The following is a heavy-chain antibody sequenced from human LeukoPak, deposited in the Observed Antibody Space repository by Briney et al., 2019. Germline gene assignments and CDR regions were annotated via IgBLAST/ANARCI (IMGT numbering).Heavy chain of an antibody. CDR3: ASGYSSGWYAFDI. Sequence: SETLSLTCTVPGGSISSYYWSWIRQPPGKGLEWIGYIYYSGSTNYNPSLKSRVTISVDTSKNQFSLKLSSVTAADTAVYYCASGYSSGWYAFDIWGQGTLVTVSS. CDR1: GGSISSYY. V-gene: IGHV4-59*08. J-gene: IGHJ4*02. CDR2: IYYSGST. D-gene: IGHD6-19*01.